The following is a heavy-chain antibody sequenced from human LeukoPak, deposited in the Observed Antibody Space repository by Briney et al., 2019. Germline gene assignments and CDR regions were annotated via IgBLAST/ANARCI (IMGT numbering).Heavy chain of an antibody. CDR3: ARELLIDCSGGSCYRVIDY. CDR2: IYTSGTT. Sequence: SETLSLTCTVSGGSISSGSYYWSWIRQPAGKGLEWIGRIYTSGTTKYNPSLKSRVTISVDTSKNQFSLKLSSVTAADTAVYYCARELLIDCSGGSCYRVIDYWGQGTLVTVSS. CDR1: GGSISSGSYY. V-gene: IGHV4-61*02. D-gene: IGHD2-15*01. J-gene: IGHJ4*02.